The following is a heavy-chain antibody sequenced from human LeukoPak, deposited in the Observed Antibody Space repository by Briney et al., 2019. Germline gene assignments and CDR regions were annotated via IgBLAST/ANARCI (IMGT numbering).Heavy chain of an antibody. Sequence: ASVKVSCKASGYTFTSYGISWVRQAPGQGLEWMGWISAYNGNTNYAQKLQGRVTMTTDTSTSTAYMELRSLRSEDTAVYYCARAPREWEEFWFDPWGQGTLVTVSS. V-gene: IGHV1-18*01. CDR1: GYTFTSYG. CDR2: ISAYNGNT. D-gene: IGHD1-26*01. CDR3: ARAPREWEEFWFDP. J-gene: IGHJ5*02.